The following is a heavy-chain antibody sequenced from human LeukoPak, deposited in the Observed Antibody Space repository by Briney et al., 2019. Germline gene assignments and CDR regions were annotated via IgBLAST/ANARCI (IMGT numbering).Heavy chain of an antibody. CDR1: GYTFTNYY. Sequence: ASVTVSFTPSGYTFTNYYIHWVRQAPGHGPEWVGWINPASAGAAFAPKFQGRVSMTWDSSITTAFMDLTSLRSNDTAIYYCARQLGNYYRAFDFWGQGTLVTVSS. J-gene: IGHJ4*02. V-gene: IGHV1-2*02. CDR3: ARQLGNYYRAFDF. D-gene: IGHD1-26*01. CDR2: INPASAGA.